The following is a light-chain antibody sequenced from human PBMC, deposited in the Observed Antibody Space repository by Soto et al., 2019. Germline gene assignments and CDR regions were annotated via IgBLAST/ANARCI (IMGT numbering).Light chain of an antibody. CDR1: QSVFYSTY. CDR3: HQYGSSPPT. J-gene: IGKJ1*01. Sequence: ENVLTQSPGTLSLSLGERASLSCRASQSVFYSTYLAWYQQKPGQAPRLLIYGASSRATGIPDRFSGSASGTDYTLTISRLEPEDFAVYYCHQYGSSPPTFGQVTKVEIK. V-gene: IGKV3-20*01. CDR2: GAS.